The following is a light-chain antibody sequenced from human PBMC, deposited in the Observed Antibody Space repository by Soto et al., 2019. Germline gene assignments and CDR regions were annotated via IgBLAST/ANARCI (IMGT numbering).Light chain of an antibody. V-gene: IGKV4-1*01. CDR3: QQYYSTPWT. J-gene: IGKJ1*01. CDR2: WAS. CDR1: QSVLYSSNNKNY. Sequence: DIVMTQSPDSLAVSLGERATRNCESCQSVLYSSNNKNYLAWYQQKPGQPPKLLIYWASTRESGVPDRFSGSGSGTDFTLTISSLQAEDVAVYYCQQYYSTPWTFGQGTKVDIK.